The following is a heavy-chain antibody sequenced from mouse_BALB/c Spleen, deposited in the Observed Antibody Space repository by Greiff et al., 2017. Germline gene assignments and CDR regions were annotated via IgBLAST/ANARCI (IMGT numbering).Heavy chain of an antibody. CDR3: AKKSSQLGGYAMDY. CDR2: IWGGGST. D-gene: IGHD4-1*02. Sequence: VQLQQSGPGLVAPSQSLSITCTVSGFSLTDYGVSWIRQPPGKGLEWLGVIWGGGSTYYNSALKSRLSISKDNSKSQVFLKMNSLQTDDTAMYYCAKKSSQLGGYAMDYWGQGTSVTVSS. V-gene: IGHV2-6-5*01. CDR1: GFSLTDYG. J-gene: IGHJ4*01.